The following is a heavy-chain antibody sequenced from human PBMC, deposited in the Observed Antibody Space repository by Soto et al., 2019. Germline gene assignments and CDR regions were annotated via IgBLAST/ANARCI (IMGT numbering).Heavy chain of an antibody. Sequence: SGPTLVNPTQTLTLTCAVSGFSLSTSGMRVGWIRQPPGKALEWLARIDWDDDKFYSPSLKSRLTISADTSKNQVVLTLSNVDPADTAIYFCARTPAGLPDAFDGCGPGTLVRVSS. J-gene: IGHJ3*01. CDR3: ARTPAGLPDAFDG. V-gene: IGHV2-70*04. D-gene: IGHD6-13*01. CDR1: GFSLSTSGMR. CDR2: IDWDDDK.